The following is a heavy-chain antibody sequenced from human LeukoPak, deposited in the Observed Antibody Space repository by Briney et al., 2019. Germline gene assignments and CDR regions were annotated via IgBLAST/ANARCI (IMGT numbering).Heavy chain of an antibody. Sequence: ASVKVSCKASGYTFTGYYIHWVRQAPGQGLDWMGWINPSSGGTIYAQKFRGRVTVTRDTSISTAFMELSRLRSDDTAMYYCARGGRLGELSLGQNAFDIWGQGTMVTVSS. J-gene: IGHJ3*02. D-gene: IGHD3-16*01. V-gene: IGHV1-2*02. CDR2: INPSSGGT. CDR3: ARGGRLGELSLGQNAFDI. CDR1: GYTFTGYY.